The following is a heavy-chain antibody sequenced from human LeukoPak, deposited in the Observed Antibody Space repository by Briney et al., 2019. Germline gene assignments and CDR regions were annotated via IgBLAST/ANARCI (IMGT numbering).Heavy chain of an antibody. Sequence: PSETLSLTCAVSGGSISSGGYSWSWIRQPPGKGLEWIGYIYHSGSTYYNPSLKSRVTISVDTSKNQFSLKLSSVTAADTAVYYCAQWLVRENYFAYWGQGTLVTVSS. CDR2: IYHSGST. J-gene: IGHJ4*02. D-gene: IGHD6-19*01. CDR3: AQWLVRENYFAY. CDR1: GGSISSGGYS. V-gene: IGHV4-30-2*02.